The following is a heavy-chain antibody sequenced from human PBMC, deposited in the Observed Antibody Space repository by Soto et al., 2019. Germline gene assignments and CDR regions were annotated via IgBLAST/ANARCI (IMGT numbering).Heavy chain of an antibody. CDR1: GYTFTTYW. Sequence: GESLKISCTGSGYTFTTYWIGWVRQMPGEGLEWMGIIYPGDSDTRYSPSFQGQVTISADKSISTAYLQWSSLKASDTAKYYCARRGYDYYYGMDVWGQGTTVTVSS. D-gene: IGHD5-12*01. CDR3: ARRGYDYYYGMDV. CDR2: IYPGDSDT. V-gene: IGHV5-51*01. J-gene: IGHJ6*02.